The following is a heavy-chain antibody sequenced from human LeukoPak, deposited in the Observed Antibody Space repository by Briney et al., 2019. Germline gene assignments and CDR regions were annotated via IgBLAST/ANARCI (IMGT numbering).Heavy chain of an antibody. V-gene: IGHV4-31*11. D-gene: IGHD3-22*01. CDR1: GGSFNDYY. J-gene: IGHJ4*02. CDR2: IYYSGST. Sequence: SETLSLTCAVYGGSFNDYYWSWIRQHPGKGLEWIGYIYYSGSTYYNPSLKSRATISVDTSKNQFSLKLSSVTAADTAVYYCARGGDYYASSFPPFDYWGQGTLVTVSS. CDR3: ARGGDYYASSFPPFDY.